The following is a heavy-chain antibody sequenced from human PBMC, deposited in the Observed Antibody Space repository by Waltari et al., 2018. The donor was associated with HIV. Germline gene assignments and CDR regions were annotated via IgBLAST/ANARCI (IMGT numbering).Heavy chain of an antibody. Sequence: EVQVVESGGGLVQPGGSLRLSCAASGFTFSSYEMNWDRQAPGKGLEWVSYISSSGSTIYFADSLKGRFTMSRDNAKNSLYLRMNSLRAEDTAVYYCARAFMIRGTGAFDIWSQGTMVTVSS. J-gene: IGHJ3*02. V-gene: IGHV3-48*03. D-gene: IGHD3-10*01. CDR2: ISSSGSTI. CDR1: GFTFSSYE. CDR3: ARAFMIRGTGAFDI.